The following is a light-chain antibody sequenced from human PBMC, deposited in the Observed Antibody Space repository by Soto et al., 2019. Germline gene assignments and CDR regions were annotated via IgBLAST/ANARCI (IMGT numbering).Light chain of an antibody. V-gene: IGKV3-11*01. CDR3: QHRSNWPLP. CDR2: AAS. Sequence: TQSAVAVSVKPRERAILSCMASQSVSSKLAWYQQKPGQAPRLLIYAASTRATGIPARFSGSGSGTDFTLTISSLEPEDFAVYYCQHRSNWPLPSGG. J-gene: IGKJ4*01. CDR1: QSVSSK.